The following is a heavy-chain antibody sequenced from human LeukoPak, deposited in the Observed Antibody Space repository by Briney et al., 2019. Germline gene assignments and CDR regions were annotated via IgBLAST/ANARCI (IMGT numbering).Heavy chain of an antibody. CDR2: IYYSGST. Sequence: SETLSLTCAVYGGSFSGYYWSWIRQPPGKGLEWIGYIYYSGSTNYNPSLKSRVTISVDTSKNQFSLKLSSVTAADTAVYYCARVVDTAMNFDYWGQGTLVTVSS. D-gene: IGHD5-18*01. CDR1: GGSFSGYY. CDR3: ARVVDTAMNFDY. J-gene: IGHJ4*02. V-gene: IGHV4-59*01.